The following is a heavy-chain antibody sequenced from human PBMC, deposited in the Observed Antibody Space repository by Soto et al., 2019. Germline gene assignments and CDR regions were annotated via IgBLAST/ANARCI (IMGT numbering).Heavy chain of an antibody. D-gene: IGHD3-3*01. CDR3: ARETYYDFWSGFDY. V-gene: IGHV4-59*01. Sequence: SETLSLTCTVSGGSISSYYWSWIRQPPGKGLEWIGYIYYSGSTNYNPSLKSRVTISVDTSKNQFSLKLSSVTAADTAVYYCARETYYDFWSGFDYWGQGTLVTV. CDR1: GGSISSYY. CDR2: IYYSGST. J-gene: IGHJ4*02.